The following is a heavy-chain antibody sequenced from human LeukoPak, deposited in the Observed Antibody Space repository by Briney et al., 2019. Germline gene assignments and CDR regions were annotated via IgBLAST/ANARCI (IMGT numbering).Heavy chain of an antibody. CDR1: GFTLSSYS. V-gene: IGHV3-21*01. CDR3: ARYSYGRYYFDY. CDR2: ISSSSSYI. D-gene: IGHD5-18*01. J-gene: IGHJ4*02. Sequence: GGSLRRSCAASGFTLSSYSMNWVRQAPGKGLEWVSSISSSSSYIYYADSVKGRFTISRDNAKNSLYLQMNSLRAEDTAVYYCARYSYGRYYFDYWGQGTLVTVSS.